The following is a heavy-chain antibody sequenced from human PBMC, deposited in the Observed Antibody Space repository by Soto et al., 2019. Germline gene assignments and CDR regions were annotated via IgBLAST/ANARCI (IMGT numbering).Heavy chain of an antibody. CDR1: GGSFSGYY. Sequence: PSETLSLTCAVYGGSFSGYYWSWIRQPPGKGLEWIGEINHSGSTNYNPSLKSRVTISVDTSKNQFSLKVNSVTAADTAVYYCARAPRLYYFDYWGQGTLVTVSS. V-gene: IGHV4-34*01. J-gene: IGHJ4*02. D-gene: IGHD3-22*01. CDR3: ARAPRLYYFDY. CDR2: INHSGST.